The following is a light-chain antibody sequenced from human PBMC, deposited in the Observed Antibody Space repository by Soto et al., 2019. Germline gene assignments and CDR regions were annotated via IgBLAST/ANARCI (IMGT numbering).Light chain of an antibody. CDR2: SND. Sequence: QSVLTQPPSVSGTPGQRVTISCSGSSSNIASNTVNWYQHLPGTAPKLLVYSNDQRPPGVPDRFSGSMSGTSASLAISGLQSEDEADYYCGTWDSSLSVVVFGGGTKLTVL. J-gene: IGLJ2*01. V-gene: IGLV1-44*01. CDR3: GTWDSSLSVVV. CDR1: SSNIASNT.